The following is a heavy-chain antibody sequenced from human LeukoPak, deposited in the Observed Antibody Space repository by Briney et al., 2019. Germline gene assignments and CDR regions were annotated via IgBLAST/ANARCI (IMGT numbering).Heavy chain of an antibody. Sequence: PSETLSLTCTVSGDSITSDYWSWIRQPPGKGLEWVGHIYYTGSTYYNPSLKSRVTISLDTSKKHFSLNLSSVTAADTALYYCTRGAGSMDAFDIWGQGTMVTVSS. J-gene: IGHJ3*02. D-gene: IGHD6-19*01. CDR1: GDSITSDY. CDR3: TRGAGSMDAFDI. V-gene: IGHV4-59*01. CDR2: IYYTGST.